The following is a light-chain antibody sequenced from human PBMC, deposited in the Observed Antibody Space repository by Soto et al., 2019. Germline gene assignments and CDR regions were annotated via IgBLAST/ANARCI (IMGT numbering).Light chain of an antibody. CDR1: SSDVGGYNY. J-gene: IGLJ2*01. V-gene: IGLV2-14*01. CDR3: SSYTSSSTLSVV. Sequence: QSALTQPASVSGSPGQSITISCTGTSSDVGGYNYVSWYQQHPGKAPKLMIYGVTNRPSWVSNRFSGSKSGNTASLTISGLKAEDAADYYCSSYTSSSTLSVVFGGGTKLTVL. CDR2: GVT.